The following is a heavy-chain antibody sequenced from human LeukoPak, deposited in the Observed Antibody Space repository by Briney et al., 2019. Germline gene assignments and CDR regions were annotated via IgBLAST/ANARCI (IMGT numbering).Heavy chain of an antibody. J-gene: IGHJ4*02. D-gene: IGHD6-13*01. CDR2: ISYDGSDK. V-gene: IGHV3-30*18. CDR1: EFTFSNYV. CDR3: AKDPRRYSRTGGYFDY. Sequence: GGSLRLSCAASEFTFSNYVMHWVRQAPGKGLEWVAVISYDGSDKYYADSVKGRFTISRDNSKNTLYLQMNSLRAEDTAVYYCAKDPRRYSRTGGYFDYWGQGTLVTVSS.